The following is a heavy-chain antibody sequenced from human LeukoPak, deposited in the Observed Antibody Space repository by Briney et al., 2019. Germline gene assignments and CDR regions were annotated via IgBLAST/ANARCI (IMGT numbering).Heavy chain of an antibody. CDR3: ARTTPYYVDV. J-gene: IGHJ6*02. V-gene: IGHV3-23*01. D-gene: IGHD3-10*02. CDR1: GFTFRNYA. CDR2: IGGQGTTT. Sequence: GGSLRLSCAASGFTFRNYAMSWVRQAPGKGLEWVSLIGGQGTTTFYADSVKGRFTISRDNYKNTVYIQMNSLRVEDTAIYYCARTTPYYVDVWGQGTTVTVSS.